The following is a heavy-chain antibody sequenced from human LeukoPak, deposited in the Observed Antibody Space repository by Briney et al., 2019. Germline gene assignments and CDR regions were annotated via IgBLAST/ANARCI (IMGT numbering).Heavy chain of an antibody. CDR2: IYYSGST. CDR1: GGSISSYY. CDR3: ARAGGYYSSGSYLAY. V-gene: IGHV4-59*01. Sequence: SETLSLTCTVSGGSISSYYWSWIRQPPGKGLEWIGYIYYSGSTNYNPSLKSRVTISVDTSKNQFSLKLTSVTAADTAVYYCARAGGYYSSGSYLAYWGQGTPVTVSS. J-gene: IGHJ4*02. D-gene: IGHD3-10*01.